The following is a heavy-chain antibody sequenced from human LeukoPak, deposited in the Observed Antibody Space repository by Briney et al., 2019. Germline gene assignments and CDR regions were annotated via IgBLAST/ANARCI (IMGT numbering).Heavy chain of an antibody. CDR1: GGSFSGYF. J-gene: IGHJ6*03. V-gene: IGHV4-34*01. Sequence: SETLSLTCAVYGGSFSGYFWNWIRQPPGKGLEWIGEINHSGSTNYNPSLKSRVTISVDTSKNQFSLKLSSVTAADTAVYYCARDRSYDFWSGYYNYYYYMDVWGKGTTVTVSS. CDR3: ARDRSYDFWSGYYNYYYYMDV. CDR2: INHSGST. D-gene: IGHD3-3*01.